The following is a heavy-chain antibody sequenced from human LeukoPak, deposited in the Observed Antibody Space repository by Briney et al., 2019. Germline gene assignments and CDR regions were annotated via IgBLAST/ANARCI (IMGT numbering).Heavy chain of an antibody. CDR1: GYTFTSYD. V-gene: IGHV1-18*01. D-gene: IGHD3-10*01. CDR2: ISAYNGNT. CDR3: ARDRIYYGSGSYYNEDMDV. J-gene: IGHJ6*03. Sequence: ASVKVSCKASGYTFTSYDISWVRQAPGQGLEWMGWISAYNGNTNYAQKLQGRVTMTTDTSTSTAYMELRSLRSDDTAVYYCARDRIYYGSGSYYNEDMDVWGKGTTVTVSS.